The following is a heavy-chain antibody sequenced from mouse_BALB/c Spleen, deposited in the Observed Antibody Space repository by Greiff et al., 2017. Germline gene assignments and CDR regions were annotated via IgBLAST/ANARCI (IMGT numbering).Heavy chain of an antibody. CDR3: ARGKVRRDYYAMDY. CDR2: ISSGSSTI. D-gene: IGHD2-14*01. J-gene: IGHJ4*01. CDR1: GFTFSSFG. Sequence: EVQVVESGGGLVQPGGSRKLSCAASGFTFSSFGMHWVRQAPEKGLEWVAYISSGSSTIYYADTVKGRFTISRDNPKNTLFLQMTSLRSEDTAMYYCARGKVRRDYYAMDYWGQGTSVTVSS. V-gene: IGHV5-17*02.